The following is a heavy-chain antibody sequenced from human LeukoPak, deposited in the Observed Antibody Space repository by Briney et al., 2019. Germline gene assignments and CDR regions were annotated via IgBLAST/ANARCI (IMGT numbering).Heavy chain of an antibody. CDR3: ARDLTVTSTCWFDL. D-gene: IGHD4-11*01. Sequence: MTGGSLRLSCAVSGFTFSSYTMNWVRQAPGKGLEWASSITGSSTYIYYADSVKGRFTISRDNAKNSLYLQMNNLRAEDTAVYYCARDLTVTSTCWFDLWGQGTLVTVSS. CDR2: ITGSSTYI. J-gene: IGHJ5*02. CDR1: GFTFSSYT. V-gene: IGHV3-21*01.